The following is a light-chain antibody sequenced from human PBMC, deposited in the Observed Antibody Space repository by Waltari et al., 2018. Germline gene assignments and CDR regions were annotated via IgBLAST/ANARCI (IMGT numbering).Light chain of an antibody. V-gene: IGKV3-15*01. Sequence: EVVMTQSPATLSVSPGERVTLYCRASQSAGNDLAWYQQRPGQAPRVLIYSASTRAIGIPASVSGSGTGTEFTLTSSGMESDDFAVYYCQHSHDWPPGAFGPGTKVD. J-gene: IGKJ3*01. CDR2: SAS. CDR1: QSAGND. CDR3: QHSHDWPPGA.